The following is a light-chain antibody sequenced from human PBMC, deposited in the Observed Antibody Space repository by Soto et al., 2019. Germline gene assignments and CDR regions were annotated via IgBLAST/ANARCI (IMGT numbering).Light chain of an antibody. CDR3: STYTTSSPVV. V-gene: IGLV2-14*01. J-gene: IGLJ7*01. Sequence: QSALAQPPSASGSPGQSVTISCTGTSSDVGGYNFVSWYQQHPGKAPKLMIYEVTNRPSGVSIRFSGSKSGNTASLTISGLQAEDEADYYCSTYTTSSPVVFGGGTQLTVL. CDR2: EVT. CDR1: SSDVGGYNF.